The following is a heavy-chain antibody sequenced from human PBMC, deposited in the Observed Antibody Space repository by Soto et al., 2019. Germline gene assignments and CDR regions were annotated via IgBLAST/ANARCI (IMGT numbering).Heavy chain of an antibody. J-gene: IGHJ4*02. CDR1: GFTFSSYA. CDR2: ISGSGGST. V-gene: IGHV3-23*01. Sequence: PGGTLRLSCAASGFTFSSYAMSWVRQAPEKKMEWVSAISGSGGSTYYADSVKGRFTISRDNSKNTLYLQMNSLRAEDTAVYYCAKEFYHYYDSSGYRPLDYWGQGTLVTVSS. D-gene: IGHD3-22*01. CDR3: AKEFYHYYDSSGYRPLDY.